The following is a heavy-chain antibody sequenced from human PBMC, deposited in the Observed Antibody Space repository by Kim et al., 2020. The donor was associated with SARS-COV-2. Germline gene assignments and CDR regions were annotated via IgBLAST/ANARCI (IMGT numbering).Heavy chain of an antibody. CDR1: GFTFSSYS. D-gene: IGHD5-12*01. Sequence: GGSLRLSCAASGFTFSSYSMNWVRQAPGKGLEWVSSISSSSSYIYYADSVKGRFTISRDNAKNSLYLQMNSLRAEDTAVYYCARDVGRDGYNFLARTLYYYYGMDVWGQGTTVTVSS. CDR3: ARDVGRDGYNFLARTLYYYYGMDV. V-gene: IGHV3-21*01. CDR2: ISSSSSYI. J-gene: IGHJ6*02.